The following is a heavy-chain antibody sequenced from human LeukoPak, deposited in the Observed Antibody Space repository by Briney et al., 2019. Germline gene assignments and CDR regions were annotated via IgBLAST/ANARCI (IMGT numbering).Heavy chain of an antibody. V-gene: IGHV1-8*01. CDR3: AIGYCSRTSCSWPSFDY. Sequence: ASVTVSFKASGYTSTIYDINWVRQATGQGLEWMGWMNPNSGNTGYAQKFQGRVTMTRNTSIRTSYMELSSLRSEDTAVYYCAIGYCSRTSCSWPSFDYWGQGTLVTVSS. CDR2: MNPNSGNT. D-gene: IGHD2-2*01. J-gene: IGHJ4*02. CDR1: GYTSTIYD.